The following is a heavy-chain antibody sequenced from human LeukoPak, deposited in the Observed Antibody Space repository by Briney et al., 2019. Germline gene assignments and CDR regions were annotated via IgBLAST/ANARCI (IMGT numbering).Heavy chain of an antibody. D-gene: IGHD3-3*01. CDR3: ASSRSFGVVTYYFDY. Sequence: GGSLRLSCAASGFTFSSYGMHWVRQAPGKGLEWVSSISSSSSYIYYADSVKGRFTISRDNAKNSLYLQMNSLRAEDTAVYYCASSRSFGVVTYYFDYWGQGTLVTVSS. CDR1: GFTFSSYG. J-gene: IGHJ4*02. CDR2: ISSSSSYI. V-gene: IGHV3-21*01.